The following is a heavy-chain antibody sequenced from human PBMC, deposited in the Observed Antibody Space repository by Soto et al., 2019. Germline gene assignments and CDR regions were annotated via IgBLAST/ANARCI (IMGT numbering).Heavy chain of an antibody. J-gene: IGHJ4*02. D-gene: IGHD2-15*01. CDR2: IKSETDGGTT. V-gene: IGHV3-15*01. CDR1: GFTFSNAW. CDR3: TTDLRWKRATDY. Sequence: EVQLVESGGGLVKPGGSLRLSCAASGFTFSNAWMSWVRQAPGKGLEWIGRIKSETDGGTTDYAAPVKGRFTISRDDSKNTLYLQMNSLNTEDTAVYYCTTDLRWKRATDYWGQGTLVTVSS.